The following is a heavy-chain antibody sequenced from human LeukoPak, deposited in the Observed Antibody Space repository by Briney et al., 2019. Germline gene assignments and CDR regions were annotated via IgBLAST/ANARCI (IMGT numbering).Heavy chain of an antibody. CDR3: ARGGTTIAAARRSWRQRGLFDY. CDR1: GGSFSGYY. V-gene: IGHV4-34*01. D-gene: IGHD6-13*01. J-gene: IGHJ4*02. Sequence: SETLSLTFAVYGGSFSGYYWSWIRQPPGKGLEWIGEINHSGSTNYNPSLKSRVTISVDTSKNQFSLKLSSVTAADTAVYYCARGGTTIAAARRSWRQRGLFDYWGQGTLVTVSS. CDR2: INHSGST.